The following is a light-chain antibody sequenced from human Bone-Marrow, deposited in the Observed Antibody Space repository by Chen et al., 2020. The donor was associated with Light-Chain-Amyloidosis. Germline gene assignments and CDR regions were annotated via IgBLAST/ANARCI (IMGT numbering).Light chain of an antibody. Sequence: NFMLPQPHSVSESPGKTVIISCTRSSGSIATNYVQRSQQRPGRSPTTVIYEDDQRPSGVPDRFSGSIGRSSNSASLTVSGLKTEDEADYYCQSYQGSSQGVFGGGTKLTVL. CDR3: QSYQGSSQGV. CDR1: SGSIATNY. CDR2: EDD. V-gene: IGLV6-57*01. J-gene: IGLJ3*02.